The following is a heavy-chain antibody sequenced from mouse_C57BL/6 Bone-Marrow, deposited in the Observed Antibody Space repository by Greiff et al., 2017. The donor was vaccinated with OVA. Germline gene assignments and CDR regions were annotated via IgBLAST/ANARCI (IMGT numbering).Heavy chain of an antibody. CDR2: IHPNSGST. CDR1: GYTFTSYW. J-gene: IGHJ1*03. CDR3: ARGDYYGSSYALWYFDV. V-gene: IGHV1-64*01. Sequence: QVQLQQPGAELVKPGASVKLSCKASGYTFTSYWMHWVKQRPGQGLEWIGMIHPNSGSTNYNEKFKSKATLTVDKSSSTAYMQPSSLTSEDSAVYYCARGDYYGSSYALWYFDVWGTGTTVTVSS. D-gene: IGHD1-1*01.